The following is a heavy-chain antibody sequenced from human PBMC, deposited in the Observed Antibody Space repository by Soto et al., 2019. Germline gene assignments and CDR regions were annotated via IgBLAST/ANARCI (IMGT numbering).Heavy chain of an antibody. D-gene: IGHD3-10*01. CDR2: INSDGSSR. CDR3: ASGAGDSFDY. J-gene: IGHJ4*02. V-gene: IGHV3-74*01. CDR1: GFTCSSYW. Sequence: GGSLRLSCAASGFTCSSYWMHWVRQAPGKGLVWVSRINSDGSSRSYADSVKGRFTISRDNAKNTLYLQMNSLRAEDTAVYYCASGAGDSFDYWGQGTLVTVSS.